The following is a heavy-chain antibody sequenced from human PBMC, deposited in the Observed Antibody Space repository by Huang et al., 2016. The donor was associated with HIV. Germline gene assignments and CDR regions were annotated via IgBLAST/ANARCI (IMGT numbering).Heavy chain of an antibody. CDR3: AKDGADEEWDIDY. J-gene: IGHJ4*02. Sequence: VQLVESGGGVVQPGRFLGLACSASGFSFSTYGLQWVRQAPGKGVEWVAVISYDGSNKYYAHSVKGRFTISRDTSENKVYLQMNSLRHEDTAVYYCAKDGADEEWDIDYWGQGTLVTVSS. V-gene: IGHV3-30*18. CDR1: GFSFSTYG. D-gene: IGHD1-26*01. CDR2: ISYDGSNK.